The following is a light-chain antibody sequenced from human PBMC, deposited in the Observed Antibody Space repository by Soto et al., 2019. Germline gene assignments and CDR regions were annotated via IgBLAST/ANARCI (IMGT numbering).Light chain of an antibody. CDR3: TSPTPGSLYV. CDR2: EVT. J-gene: IGLJ1*01. Sequence: QSALTQPASVSGSPGQSITISCTGTASDVGAYDYVSWYQQHPGKAPKLIIYEVTGRPSGVSTRFSGSKSSNTASLTFSGLQADDEANYFCTSPTPGSLYVFGNGTKVTVL. V-gene: IGLV2-14*01. CDR1: ASDVGAYDY.